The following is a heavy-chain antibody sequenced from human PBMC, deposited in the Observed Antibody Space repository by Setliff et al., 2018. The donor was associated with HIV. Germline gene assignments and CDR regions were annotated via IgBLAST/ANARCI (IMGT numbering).Heavy chain of an antibody. D-gene: IGHD3-10*01. CDR2: ISYDGRDK. CDR1: GLTFSFYG. V-gene: IGHV3-30*18. CDR3: AKDSGGGWGAFDI. Sequence: PGGSLRLSCAASGLTFSFYGMHWVRQAPGKGLEWVAMISYDGRDKYYADSVKGRFTMSRDNSKNTLYLQMNSLRAEDTALYYCAKDSGGGWGAFDIWGQGTMVTVSS. J-gene: IGHJ3*02.